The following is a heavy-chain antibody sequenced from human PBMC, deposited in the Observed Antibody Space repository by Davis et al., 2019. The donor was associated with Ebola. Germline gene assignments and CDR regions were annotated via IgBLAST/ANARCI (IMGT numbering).Heavy chain of an antibody. CDR2: INAGNGNT. J-gene: IGHJ6*02. Sequence: ASVKVSCKASGYTFTSYAMHWVRQAPGQRLEWMGWINAGNGNTKYSQKFQGRVTITRDTSASTAYMELSSLRSEDTAVYYCARGATTSYGMDVWGQGTTVTVSS. V-gene: IGHV1-3*01. CDR1: GYTFTSYA. CDR3: ARGATTSYGMDV. D-gene: IGHD1-26*01.